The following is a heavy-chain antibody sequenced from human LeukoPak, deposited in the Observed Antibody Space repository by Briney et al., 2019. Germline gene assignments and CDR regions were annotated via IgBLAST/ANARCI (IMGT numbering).Heavy chain of an antibody. CDR2: ISWNRGSI. CDR3: AKLEYSSGWEGHFDY. J-gene: IGHJ4*02. D-gene: IGHD6-19*01. CDR1: GFTFDDYA. V-gene: IGHV3-9*01. Sequence: GGSLRLSCAASGFTFDDYAMHWVRQAPGKGLEWVSGISWNRGSIGYADSVKGRFTISRDNAKNSLYLQMNSLRAEDTALYYCAKLEYSSGWEGHFDYWGQGTLVTVSS.